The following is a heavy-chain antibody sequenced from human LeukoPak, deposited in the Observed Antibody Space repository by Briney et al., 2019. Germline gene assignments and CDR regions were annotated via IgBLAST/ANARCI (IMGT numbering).Heavy chain of an antibody. V-gene: IGHV4-4*07. CDR2: LHSSGNN. D-gene: IGHD6-13*01. CDR3: ARAAAGLYYFDY. J-gene: IGHJ4*02. Sequence: SETLSLTCSVSSGSISNYYWTWIRQAAGGGLEWIGRLHSSGNNNYNASLKSRVTMSFDTSKNQFFLRLNSVTAADTAVYYCARAAAGLYYFDYWGQGTLVTVSS. CDR1: SGSISNYY.